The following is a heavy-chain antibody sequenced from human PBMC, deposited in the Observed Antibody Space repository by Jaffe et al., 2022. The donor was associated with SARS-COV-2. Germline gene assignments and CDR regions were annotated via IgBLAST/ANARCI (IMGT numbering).Heavy chain of an antibody. V-gene: IGHV3-15*01. J-gene: IGHJ6*02. CDR3: AREPIVGATRLPQANYYYYGMDV. D-gene: IGHD1-26*01. CDR2: IKSKTDGGTT. CDR1: GFTFSNAW. Sequence: EVQLVESGGGLVKPGGSLRLSCAASGFTFSNAWMSWVRQAPGKGLEWVGRIKSKTDGGTTDYAAPVKGRFTISRDDSKNTLYLQMNSLRDEDTAVYYCAREPIVGATRLPQANYYYYGMDVWGQGTTVTVSS.